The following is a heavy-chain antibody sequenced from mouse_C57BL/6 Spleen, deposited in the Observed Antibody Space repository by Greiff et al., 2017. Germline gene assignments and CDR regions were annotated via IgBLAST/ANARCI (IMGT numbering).Heavy chain of an antibody. CDR1: GFNIKDYY. CDR2: IDPEDGDT. Sequence: VQLQQSGAELVRPGASVKLSCTASGFNIKDYYMHWVKQRPEQGLEWIGRIDPEDGDTEYAPEFQGKATMTADTSANTAYLQLSSLPSEDTAVYYCTTSYYGSAWFAYWGQGTLVTVSA. CDR3: TTSYYGSAWFAY. D-gene: IGHD1-1*01. V-gene: IGHV14-1*01. J-gene: IGHJ3*01.